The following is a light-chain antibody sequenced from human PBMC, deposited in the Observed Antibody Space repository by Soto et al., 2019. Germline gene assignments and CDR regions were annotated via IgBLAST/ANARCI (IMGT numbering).Light chain of an antibody. V-gene: IGKV1-6*01. CDR3: QQSYIIPYT. CDR2: AAS. Sequence: AIQMTQSPSSLSASVGDRVTITCRASQGIRNDLGWYQQKPGKAPKLLIYAASSLQSGVPSRFSGSGPGTDFTLTISTLQPEDFATYYCQQSYIIPYTFGQGTRLEIK. J-gene: IGKJ5*01. CDR1: QGIRND.